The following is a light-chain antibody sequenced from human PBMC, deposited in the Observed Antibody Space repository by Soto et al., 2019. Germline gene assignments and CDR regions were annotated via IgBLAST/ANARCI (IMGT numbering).Light chain of an antibody. CDR3: QQYGTFPHT. CDR1: QSVSSSY. Sequence: ETVLTQSPGTLSLSPGDRATPFCRASQSVSSSYLAWYQHKPGQAPRLLIYSASSRATGIPDRFSGSGSGTDFTLTISRLEPEDFAVFYCQQYGTFPHTFGQGTKLEMK. V-gene: IGKV3-20*01. J-gene: IGKJ2*01. CDR2: SAS.